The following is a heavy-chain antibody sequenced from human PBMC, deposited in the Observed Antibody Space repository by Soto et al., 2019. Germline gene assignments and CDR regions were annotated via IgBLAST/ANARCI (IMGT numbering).Heavy chain of an antibody. CDR1: GFTLNSYW. D-gene: IGHD3-3*01. Sequence: EVYLVESGGGLVLPGGSLRLSCAASGFTLNSYWMSWVRQAPGKGLEWVANINHDGSDKYYVDSVEGRFTFSRDNAKNSLFLQMNRLRVEDTAVYYCVRDFRVVIGNHYYHYMDVWSKGTTVTVSS. CDR2: INHDGSDK. J-gene: IGHJ6*03. V-gene: IGHV3-7*01. CDR3: VRDFRVVIGNHYYHYMDV.